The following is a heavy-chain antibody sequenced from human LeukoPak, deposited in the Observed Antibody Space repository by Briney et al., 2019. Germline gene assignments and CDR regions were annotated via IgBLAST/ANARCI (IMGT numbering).Heavy chain of an antibody. V-gene: IGHV1-2*02. CDR3: ARVDRGDQTTVTPYDAFDI. CDR2: INPNSGGT. CDR1: VYTLTGYY. D-gene: IGHD4-17*01. Sequence: ASVNVSCKSSVYTLTGYYMHWVRQAPGQGLEWMGWINPNSGGTNYAQKFQGRVTMTRDTSISTAYMELSRLRSDDTAVYYCARVDRGDQTTVTPYDAFDIWGQGTMVTVSS. J-gene: IGHJ3*02.